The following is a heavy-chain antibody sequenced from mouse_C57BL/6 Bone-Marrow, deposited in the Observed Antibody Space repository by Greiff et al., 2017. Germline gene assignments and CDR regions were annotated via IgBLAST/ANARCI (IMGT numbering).Heavy chain of an antibody. V-gene: IGHV7-1*01. CDR3: ARDAGDASRGLDY. Sequence: EVQLVESGGGLVQSGRSLRLSCATSGFTFSDFYMEWVRQAPGKGLEWIAASRNKANDYKTEYSASVKGRFIVSRDTSQSILYLQMNALRAEDTAIYYCARDAGDASRGLDYWGQGTSVTVSS. J-gene: IGHJ4*01. CDR1: GFTFSDFY. D-gene: IGHD1-1*01. CDR2: SRNKANDYKT.